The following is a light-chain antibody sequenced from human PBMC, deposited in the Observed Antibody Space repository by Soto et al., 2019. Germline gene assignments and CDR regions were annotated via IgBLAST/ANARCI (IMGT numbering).Light chain of an antibody. CDR3: PQYNSYSHYT. CDR2: KAS. Sequence: DIQMTQSPSTLSASVGDRVTITCRASQSISSWLAWYQQKPGKAHKLLIYKASSLESGVPSRFTGSRSETEFPLTISSLQPDDFATYYCPQYNSYSHYTFGQGTKLEIK. CDR1: QSISSW. J-gene: IGKJ2*01. V-gene: IGKV1-5*03.